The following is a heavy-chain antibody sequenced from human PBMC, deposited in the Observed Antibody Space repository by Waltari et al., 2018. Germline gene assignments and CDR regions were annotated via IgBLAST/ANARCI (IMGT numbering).Heavy chain of an antibody. CDR1: GGSFSGYY. Sequence: QVQLQQWGAGLLKPSETLSLTCAVYGGSFSGYYWSWIRQPPGKGLEWIGEINHSGSTNYNPSLKSRVTISVDTSKNQFSLKLSSVTAADTAVYYCARVLTTVTTGGVDYWGQGTLVTVSS. CDR3: ARVLTTVTTGGVDY. CDR2: INHSGST. J-gene: IGHJ4*02. D-gene: IGHD4-17*01. V-gene: IGHV4-34*01.